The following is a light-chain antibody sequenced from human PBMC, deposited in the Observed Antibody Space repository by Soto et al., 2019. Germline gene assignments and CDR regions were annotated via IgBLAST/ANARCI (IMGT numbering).Light chain of an antibody. V-gene: IGKV3-20*01. CDR3: QQYGSSPFT. CDR2: DAS. CDR1: QSVTSNY. Sequence: EIVLTQSPGTLSLSPGERATLSCRASQSVTSNYLAWHQQKPGQAPRLLIYDASTRATGIPDRFSGSGSGTDFTLTISRLEPEDFAVYYCQQYGSSPFTFGRGTKVDIK. J-gene: IGKJ3*01.